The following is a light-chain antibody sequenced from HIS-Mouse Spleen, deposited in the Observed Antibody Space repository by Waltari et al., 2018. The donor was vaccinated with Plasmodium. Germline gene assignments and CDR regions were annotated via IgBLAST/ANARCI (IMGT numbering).Light chain of an antibody. V-gene: IGLV3-10*01. J-gene: IGLJ3*02. CDR3: YSTDSSGNHRV. CDR2: EES. Sequence: SYELTQPPSVSVSPGQTARITCSGDALPKKYAYWYQQKSGQAPCLCIYEESKRPSGIPERFSGSSSGTMATLTISGAQVEDEADYYCYSTDSSGNHRVFGGGTKLTVL. CDR1: ALPKKY.